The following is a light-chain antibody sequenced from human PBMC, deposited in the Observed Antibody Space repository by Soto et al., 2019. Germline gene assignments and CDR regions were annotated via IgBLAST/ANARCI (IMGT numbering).Light chain of an antibody. CDR1: SSDVGAYYS. CDR2: GVT. J-gene: IGLJ1*01. Sequence: QSALTQPASVSGSPGQSITISCTGTSSDVGAYYSVSWYQHHPGKAPKLIIYGVTNRPSGVSNRFSGSKSGNTASLTISGLQAEDEADYHCSSYTSGSSHYVFGTGTKVTGL. V-gene: IGLV2-14*01. CDR3: SSYTSGSSHYV.